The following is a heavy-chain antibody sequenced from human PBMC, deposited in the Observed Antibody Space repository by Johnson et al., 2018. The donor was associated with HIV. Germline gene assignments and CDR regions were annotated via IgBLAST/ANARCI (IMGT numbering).Heavy chain of an antibody. CDR1: GFTFSSYW. CDR3: AAWGGVGAGRAFDI. Sequence: EVQLVESGGGLVQPGGSLRLSCAASGFTFSSYWMSWVRQAPGKGLEWVANIKQDGSEKYYVDSVKGRFTISRDNAKNSLYLQMNSLRAEDTAVYYCAAWGGVGAGRAFDIWGQGTMVTVSS. V-gene: IGHV3-7*01. D-gene: IGHD1-26*01. J-gene: IGHJ3*02. CDR2: IKQDGSEK.